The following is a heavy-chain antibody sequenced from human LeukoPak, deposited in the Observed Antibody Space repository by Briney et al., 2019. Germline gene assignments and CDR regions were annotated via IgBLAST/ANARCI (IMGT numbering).Heavy chain of an antibody. Sequence: ASVKVSCKASGYTFTRYGISWVRQAPGQGLEWMGWVCAHNGNTNYAQKLQGRVTMTTDTSTSTAYMELRSLRSDDTAVYYCARDPVDIVVVPAATGLDYWGQGTLVTVSS. CDR3: ARDPVDIVVVPAATGLDY. CDR2: VCAHNGNT. J-gene: IGHJ4*02. V-gene: IGHV1-18*01. CDR1: GYTFTRYG. D-gene: IGHD2-2*03.